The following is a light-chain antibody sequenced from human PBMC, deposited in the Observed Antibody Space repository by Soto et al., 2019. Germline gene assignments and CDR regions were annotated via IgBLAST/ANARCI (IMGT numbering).Light chain of an antibody. Sequence: QSALTQPPSASGSPGQSVTISCTGTSSTVGGYNYVSWYQHHPGKAPKLVIYEVNKRPSGVPDRFSGSKSGNTASLTVSGRQAEDEADYACSSYAGSNCLFGGGTKLTVL. CDR1: SSTVGGYNY. J-gene: IGLJ2*01. CDR3: SSYAGSNCL. V-gene: IGLV2-8*01. CDR2: EVN.